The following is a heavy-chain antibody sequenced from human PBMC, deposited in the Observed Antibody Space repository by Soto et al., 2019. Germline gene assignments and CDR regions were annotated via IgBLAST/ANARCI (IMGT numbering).Heavy chain of an antibody. V-gene: IGHV3-23*01. CDR3: AKALPLGYYYDSSGYYNYFDY. CDR1: GFIFSNYA. Sequence: GGSLRLSCAASGFIFSNYAMSWVRQAPGKGLEWVSGIRGSGGSTHYGDSVKGRFTISRDNSKNMLYLQMNSLRADDTALYYCAKALPLGYYYDSSGYYNYFDYWGQGTLVTVSS. D-gene: IGHD3-22*01. J-gene: IGHJ4*02. CDR2: IRGSGGST.